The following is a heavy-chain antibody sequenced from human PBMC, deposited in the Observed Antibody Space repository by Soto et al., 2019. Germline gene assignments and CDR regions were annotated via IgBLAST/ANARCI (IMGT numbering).Heavy chain of an antibody. D-gene: IGHD1-20*01. Sequence: ASVKVSCKASGYTFTRYGISWVRQAPGQGLEWMGWISAYNGNTNYAEKVQGRVTMTRDTPTSTAYMELGSLRSDDTAVYYCARGITLPTPLDYWGQGTLVTVSS. CDR1: GYTFTRYG. CDR2: ISAYNGNT. V-gene: IGHV1-18*01. CDR3: ARGITLPTPLDY. J-gene: IGHJ4*02.